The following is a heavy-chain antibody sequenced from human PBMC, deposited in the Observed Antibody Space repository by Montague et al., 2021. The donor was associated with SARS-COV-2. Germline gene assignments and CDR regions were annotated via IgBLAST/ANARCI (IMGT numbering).Heavy chain of an antibody. Sequence: SETLSLTCSVSGDSISRSHYFWAWIRQPPGMGLEWYGSIYFTGKTYSPXPLKIRVTISIDTSKNHFSLRLSSVTAADSAVFYCARWGLNNAFDIWGLGTLVTIPS. CDR3: ARWGLNNAFDI. V-gene: IGHV4-39*02. J-gene: IGHJ3*02. D-gene: IGHD1/OR15-1a*01. CDR2: IYFTGKT. CDR1: GDSISRSHYF.